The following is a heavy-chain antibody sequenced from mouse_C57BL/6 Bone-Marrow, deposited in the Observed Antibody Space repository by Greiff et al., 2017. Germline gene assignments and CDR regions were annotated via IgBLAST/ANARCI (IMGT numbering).Heavy chain of an antibody. J-gene: IGHJ4*01. D-gene: IGHD1-1*01. Sequence: QVQLQQPGAELVRPGTSVKLSCKASGYTFTSYWMHWVKQRPGQGLEWIGVIDPSDSYTNYNQKFKGKATWTVDTSSSTAYMQLSSLTSEDSAVYYCARYYGSYYYAMDYWGQGTSVTVSS. V-gene: IGHV1-59*01. CDR3: ARYYGSYYYAMDY. CDR1: GYTFTSYW. CDR2: IDPSDSYT.